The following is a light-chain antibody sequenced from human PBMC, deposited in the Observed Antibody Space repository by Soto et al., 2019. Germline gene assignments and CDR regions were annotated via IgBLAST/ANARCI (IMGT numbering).Light chain of an antibody. V-gene: IGLV1-51*02. Sequence: QSVLTQPPSVSAAPGQTVTISCSGSTSNIGNNYVSWYQHLPGSAPKLLIYKNNKRPSGIPDRFSGSKPGTSATLDITGLQAGDEADYYCGTWDSSLSSWVFGGGTKLTVL. CDR2: KNN. CDR1: TSNIGNNY. J-gene: IGLJ3*02. CDR3: GTWDSSLSSWV.